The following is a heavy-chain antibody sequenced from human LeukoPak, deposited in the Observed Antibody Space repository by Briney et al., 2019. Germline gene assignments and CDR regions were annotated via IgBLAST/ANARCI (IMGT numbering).Heavy chain of an antibody. Sequence: VASVTVSCKASGYSFTSHYMHWVRQAPGQGLEGMGLINPRGTSTIYAEKFQGRIIMTRHMSTTTDYMELSSLKSDDTAVYYCARDNSIHERGWWFDPWGQGTLVTVSS. CDR2: INPRGTST. CDR3: ARDNSIHERGWWFDP. J-gene: IGHJ5*02. V-gene: IGHV1-46*01. CDR1: GYSFTSHY. D-gene: IGHD4-23*01.